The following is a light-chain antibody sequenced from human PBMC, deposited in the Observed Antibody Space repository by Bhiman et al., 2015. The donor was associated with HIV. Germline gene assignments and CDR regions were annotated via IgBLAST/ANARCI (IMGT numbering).Light chain of an antibody. Sequence: QSALTQPASVSGSPGQSITISCSGTSSDVGRYNYVSWYQQHPGKAPKLMLYDVSQRPSGISNRFSGSKSGNTASLTISGLQAEDEADYYCSSYSITSPLWVFGSGTRVTVL. J-gene: IGLJ1*01. CDR1: SSDVGRYNY. CDR3: SSYSITSPLWV. CDR2: DVS. V-gene: IGLV2-14*03.